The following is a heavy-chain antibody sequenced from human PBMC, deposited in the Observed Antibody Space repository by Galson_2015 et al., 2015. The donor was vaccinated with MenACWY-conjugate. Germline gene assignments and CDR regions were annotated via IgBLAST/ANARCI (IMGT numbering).Heavy chain of an antibody. J-gene: IGHJ5*02. Sequence: IGYIYYAGRTTYNPSLESRVTMSIHPSKNQFSLKLTSVTAADTAVYYCARLPRGIGMIVEGSWGQGILVTVSS. V-gene: IGHV4-59*12. D-gene: IGHD3-22*01. CDR2: IYYAGRT. CDR3: ARLPRGIGMIVEGS.